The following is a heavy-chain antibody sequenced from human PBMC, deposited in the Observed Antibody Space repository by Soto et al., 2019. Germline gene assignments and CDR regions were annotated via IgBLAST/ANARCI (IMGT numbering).Heavy chain of an antibody. CDR3: ARDYFDYYYYYMDV. J-gene: IGHJ6*03. CDR2: ISSNGGST. Sequence: GESLKISCAASGFTFSSYAMHWVRQAPGKGLEYVSAISSNGGSTYYANSVKGRFTISRDNSKNTLYLQMGSLRAEDMAVYYCARDYFDYYYYYMDVWGKGTTVTVSS. CDR1: GFTFSSYA. D-gene: IGHD1-26*01. V-gene: IGHV3-64*01.